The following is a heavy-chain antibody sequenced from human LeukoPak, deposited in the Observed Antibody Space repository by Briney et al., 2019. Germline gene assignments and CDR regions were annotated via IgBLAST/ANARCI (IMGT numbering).Heavy chain of an antibody. Sequence: ASVKVSCKASGYTFTGYYLHWVRQAPGQGLEWMGWINPNSGGTNYAQKFQGRVTMTRDTSISTGYMELTRLRSDDTAVYYCATQYGDYVYYFDYWGQGTLVTVSS. V-gene: IGHV1-2*02. J-gene: IGHJ4*02. CDR2: INPNSGGT. CDR1: GYTFTGYY. CDR3: ATQYGDYVYYFDY. D-gene: IGHD4-17*01.